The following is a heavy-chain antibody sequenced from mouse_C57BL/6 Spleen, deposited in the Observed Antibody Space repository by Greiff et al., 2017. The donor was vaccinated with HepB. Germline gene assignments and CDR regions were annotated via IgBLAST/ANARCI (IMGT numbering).Heavy chain of an antibody. CDR2: INPNNGGT. CDR3: ASKGDDYVAATAFAY. D-gene: IGHD2-4*01. Sequence: EVQLQQSGPELVKPGASVKISSKASGYTFTDYYMNGVKQSHGKSLEWIGDINPNNGGTSYNQKFKGKATLTVDKSSSTAYMELRSLTSEDSAVYYCASKGDDYVAATAFAYWSQGTLATVSA. V-gene: IGHV1-26*01. CDR1: GYTFTDYY. J-gene: IGHJ3*01.